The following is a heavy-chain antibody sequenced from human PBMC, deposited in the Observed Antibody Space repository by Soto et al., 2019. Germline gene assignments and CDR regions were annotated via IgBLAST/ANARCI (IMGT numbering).Heavy chain of an antibody. CDR1: GFTVSSNY. J-gene: IGHJ4*02. Sequence: EVQVVESGGGLVQPGGSLRLSCEASGFTVSSNYMSWVRQAPGKGLEWVSVIYSGGATYYADSVKGRFTISRDNSKNTLYRQMNRLGAEETAVYYCVMNPGGVAVAGPFDYWGQGTLVTVSS. CDR2: IYSGGAT. CDR3: VMNPGGVAVAGPFDY. D-gene: IGHD6-19*01. V-gene: IGHV3-66*01.